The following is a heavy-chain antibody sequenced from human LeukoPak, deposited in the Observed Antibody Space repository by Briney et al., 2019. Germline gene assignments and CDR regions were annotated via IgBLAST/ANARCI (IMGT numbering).Heavy chain of an antibody. CDR1: GFTLSSHG. J-gene: IGHJ4*02. V-gene: IGHV3-33*01. CDR3: ARDDDTNSHYSLFEY. Sequence: GGSLRLSCAASGFTLSSHGMHWFRQAPGKGLEWVAVLWYHGRNEYYADSVKGRFSISRDTSRSTVYLQMSSLRAEHTAVYYCARDDDTNSHYSLFEYWGQGTRVTVPS. CDR2: LWYHGRNE. D-gene: IGHD3-22*01.